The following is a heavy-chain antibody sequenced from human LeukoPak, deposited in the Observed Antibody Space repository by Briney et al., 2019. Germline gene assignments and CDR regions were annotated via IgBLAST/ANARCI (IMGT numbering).Heavy chain of an antibody. CDR3: ARARNPQLDY. V-gene: IGHV3-7*01. CDR2: IKRDGREK. J-gene: IGHJ4*02. Sequence: LRLXCXASGFTFXSYWMSWVRQAPGKGLEGVANIKRDGREKYYVDSVKGRFTISRDNAKNSLYLQMNSLRAEDTAVYYCARARNPQLDYWGQGTLVTVSS. CDR1: GFTFXSYW.